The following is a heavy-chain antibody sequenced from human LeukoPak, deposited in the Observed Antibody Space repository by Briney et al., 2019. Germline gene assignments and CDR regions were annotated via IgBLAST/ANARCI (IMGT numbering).Heavy chain of an antibody. CDR1: GGSISSYY. V-gene: IGHV4-59*01. CDR2: IYYSGST. Sequence: SETLSLTCTVSGGSISSYYWSWIRQPPGKGLEWIGYIYYSGSTNYNPSLKSGVTISVDTSKNQFSLKLSSVTAADTAVYYCARDRGGLYGGNSLGYYFDYWGQGTLVTVSS. D-gene: IGHD4-23*01. J-gene: IGHJ4*02. CDR3: ARDRGGLYGGNSLGYYFDY.